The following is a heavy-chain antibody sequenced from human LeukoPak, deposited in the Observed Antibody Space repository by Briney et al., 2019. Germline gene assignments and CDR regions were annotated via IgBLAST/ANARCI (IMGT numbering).Heavy chain of an antibody. D-gene: IGHD3-22*01. CDR1: GGSSSGYY. CDR2: INHSGST. Sequence: SETLSLTCAVYGGSSSGYYWSWIRQPPGKGLEWIGEINHSGSTNYNPSLKSRVTISVDTSKNQFSLKLSSVTAADTAVYYCARPSNYDSSPFDYWGQGTLVTVSS. V-gene: IGHV4-34*01. J-gene: IGHJ4*02. CDR3: ARPSNYDSSPFDY.